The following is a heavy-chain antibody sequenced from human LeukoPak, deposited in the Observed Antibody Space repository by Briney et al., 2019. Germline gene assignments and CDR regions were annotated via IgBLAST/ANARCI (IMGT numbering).Heavy chain of an antibody. Sequence: PSQTLSLTCSVSGASISNGDHYWSWIRQSPGNVLEWIGYIYYRGSTYYNPALKSRVTISLDTSRKQFSLKLSSVTAADTAVYFCARGGTQLTWFDLWGQGTLVSVSS. V-gene: IGHV4-30-4*01. D-gene: IGHD2-2*01. J-gene: IGHJ5*02. CDR1: GASISNGDHY. CDR3: ARGGTQLTWFDL. CDR2: IYYRGST.